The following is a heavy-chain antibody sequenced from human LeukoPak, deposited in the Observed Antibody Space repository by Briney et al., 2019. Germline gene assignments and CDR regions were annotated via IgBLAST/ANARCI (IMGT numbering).Heavy chain of an antibody. CDR1: GFTFSSYA. D-gene: IGHD3-10*01. CDR2: ISGSGGST. CDR3: AKVGALLLWSYFDY. J-gene: IGHJ4*02. V-gene: IGHV3-23*01. Sequence: PGGSLRLSCAASGFTFSSYAMSWVRQAPGKGLEWVSAISGSGGSTYYADSVKGRFTISRDNSENTLYLQMNSLRAEDTAVYYCAKVGALLLWSYFDYWGQGTLVTVSS.